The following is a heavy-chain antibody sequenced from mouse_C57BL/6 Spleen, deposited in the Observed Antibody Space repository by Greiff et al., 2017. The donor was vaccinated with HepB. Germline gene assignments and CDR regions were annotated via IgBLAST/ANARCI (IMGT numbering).Heavy chain of an antibody. Sequence: EVKLQESGGGLVKPGGSLKLSCAASGFTFSSYTMSWVRQTPEKRLEWVATISGGGGNTYYPDSVKGRFTISRDNAKNTLYLQMSSLRSEDTALYYCARIPSYYYGSSYEDWYFDVWGTGTTVTVSS. D-gene: IGHD1-1*01. V-gene: IGHV5-9*01. J-gene: IGHJ1*03. CDR2: ISGGGGNT. CDR1: GFTFSSYT. CDR3: ARIPSYYYGSSYEDWYFDV.